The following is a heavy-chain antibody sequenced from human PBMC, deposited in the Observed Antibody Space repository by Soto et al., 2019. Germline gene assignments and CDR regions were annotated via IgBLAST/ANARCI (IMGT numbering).Heavy chain of an antibody. CDR1: GYTFTGFS. CDR3: MKNPTGTGYFDY. Sequence: ASVKVSCKASGYTFTGFSLHWVRQAPGQRLEWMGWINAGNGNTKYSEKFQGRVTITRDTSASTAYMELSSLRSEDTAVYYCMKNPTGTGYFDYWGQGTPVTVSS. J-gene: IGHJ4*02. V-gene: IGHV1-3*01. D-gene: IGHD4-17*01. CDR2: INAGNGNT.